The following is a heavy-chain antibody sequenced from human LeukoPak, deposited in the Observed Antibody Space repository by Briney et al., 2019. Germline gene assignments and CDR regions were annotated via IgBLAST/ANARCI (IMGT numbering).Heavy chain of an antibody. D-gene: IGHD6-19*01. CDR2: FFYSGST. Sequence: SETLSLTCTVSGGSISSRPYCWGWIRQPPGKGLEWLGSFFYSGSTNYNPSLKSRVTMSVDTSKNQFPLKLSSVTAADTAVYYCARFSSGWNLYYLDYWGQGILVTVSS. V-gene: IGHV4-39*06. J-gene: IGHJ4*02. CDR1: GGSISSRPYC. CDR3: ARFSSGWNLYYLDY.